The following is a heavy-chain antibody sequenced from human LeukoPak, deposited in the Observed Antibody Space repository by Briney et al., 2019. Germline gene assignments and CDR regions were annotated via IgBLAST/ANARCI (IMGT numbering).Heavy chain of an antibody. V-gene: IGHV1-69*13. CDR2: IIPIFGTA. CDR1: GGTFSSYA. Sequence: GASVKVSCKASGGTFSSYAISWVRQAPGQGLEWMGGIIPIFGTANYAQKFQGRVTITADESTSTAYMELSSLRSEDTAVYYCARDAFMVRGVSGYDWGRGTLVTVSS. J-gene: IGHJ4*02. D-gene: IGHD3-10*01. CDR3: ARDAFMVRGVSGYD.